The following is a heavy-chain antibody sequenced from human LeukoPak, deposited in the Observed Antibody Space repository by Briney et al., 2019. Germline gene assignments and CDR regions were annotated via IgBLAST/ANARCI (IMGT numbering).Heavy chain of an antibody. CDR2: IYYSGST. J-gene: IGHJ3*02. CDR1: GGSISSGSYY. Sequence: SETLSLTCTVSGGSISSGSYYWSWIRQPPGKGLEWIGSIYYSGSTYYNPSLKSRVTISVDTSKNQFSLKLSSVTAADTAVYYCARCPWQDAFDIWGQGTMVTVSS. CDR3: ARCPWQDAFDI. D-gene: IGHD5-12*01. V-gene: IGHV4-39*01.